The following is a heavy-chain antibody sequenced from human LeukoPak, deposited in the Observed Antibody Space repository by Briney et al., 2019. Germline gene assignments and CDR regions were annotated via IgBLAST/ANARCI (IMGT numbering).Heavy chain of an antibody. V-gene: IGHV3-66*01. CDR3: ARDSSSYYFDY. Sequence: PGESMRLSCAASGFTVTSNHMNWVRQAPGKGLEWVSIIYTGGTTHYADSLKDRFTISRDDSINTLYLQMNSLRAEDTAVYYCARDSSSYYFDYWGQGTLVTLPS. CDR1: GFTVTSNH. D-gene: IGHD6-6*01. J-gene: IGHJ4*02. CDR2: IYTGGTT.